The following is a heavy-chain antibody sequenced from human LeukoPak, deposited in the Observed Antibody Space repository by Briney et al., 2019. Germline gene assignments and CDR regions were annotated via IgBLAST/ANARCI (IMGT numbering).Heavy chain of an antibody. CDR1: GGTFISYA. CDR2: IIPILGIA. V-gene: IGHV1-69*04. CDR3: ARDDAAGQTEAIDY. Sequence: ASVTVSFKASGGTFISYAISWVRQAPGQGLEWMGRIIPILGIANYAQKFQGRVTITADKSTSTAYMELSSLRSEDTAVYYCARDDAAGQTEAIDYWGQGTLVTVSS. J-gene: IGHJ4*02. D-gene: IGHD6-13*01.